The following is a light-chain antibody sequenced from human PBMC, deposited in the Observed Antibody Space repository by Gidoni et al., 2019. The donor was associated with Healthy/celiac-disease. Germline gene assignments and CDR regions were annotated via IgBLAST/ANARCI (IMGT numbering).Light chain of an antibody. CDR2: DDS. Sequence: SYVLTQPPSVAVAPGQTARITSGGNNIGRKSVHWYQQKPGQAPVLVVYDDSARPPGIPERFSGSNSGNTATLTISRVEAGDEADYYCQVWDSSSDRVVFGGGTKLTV. CDR3: QVWDSSSDRVV. CDR1: NIGRKS. J-gene: IGLJ2*01. V-gene: IGLV3-21*02.